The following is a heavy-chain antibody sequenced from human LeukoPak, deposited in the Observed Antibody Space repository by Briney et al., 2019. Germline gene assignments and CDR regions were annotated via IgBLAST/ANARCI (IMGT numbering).Heavy chain of an antibody. J-gene: IGHJ5*02. CDR3: ARRRANWFDP. D-gene: IGHD3-10*01. Sequence: SETLSLTCAVYGGSFSGYYWAWIRQPPGKGLEWIGSMYYSGGTYYNPSLKSRVTISVDTSKNQFSLKLSSVTAADTAVYYCARRRANWFDPWGQGTLVTVSS. CDR2: MYYSGGT. V-gene: IGHV4-34*01. CDR1: GGSFSGYY.